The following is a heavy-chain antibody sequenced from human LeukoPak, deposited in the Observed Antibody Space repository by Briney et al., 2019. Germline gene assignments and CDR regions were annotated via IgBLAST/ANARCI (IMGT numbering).Heavy chain of an antibody. CDR2: IYYSGST. CDR1: GGSISSYY. V-gene: IGHV4-59*01. CDR3: ARADYSSSAFDI. Sequence: SETLSLTCTVSGGSISSYYWSWIRQPPGKGLEWIGYIYYSGSTNYNPSLKSRVTISVDTSKNQFSLKLSSVTAADTAVYYCARADYSSSAFDIWGQGTMVTVSS. D-gene: IGHD6-13*01. J-gene: IGHJ3*02.